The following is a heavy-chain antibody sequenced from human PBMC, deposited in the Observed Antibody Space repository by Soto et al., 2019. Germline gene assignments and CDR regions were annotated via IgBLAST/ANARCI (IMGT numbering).Heavy chain of an antibody. CDR3: ARDGRYCSGGSCSLPYGMDV. V-gene: IGHV1-69*13. CDR2: IIPIFGTA. CDR1: GGTFSSYA. Sequence: VASVKVSCKASGGTFSSYAISWVRQAPGQGLEWMGGIIPIFGTANYAQKFQGRVTITADESTSTAYMELSSLRSEDTAVYYCARDGRYCSGGSCSLPYGMDVWGQGTTVTVSS. D-gene: IGHD2-15*01. J-gene: IGHJ6*02.